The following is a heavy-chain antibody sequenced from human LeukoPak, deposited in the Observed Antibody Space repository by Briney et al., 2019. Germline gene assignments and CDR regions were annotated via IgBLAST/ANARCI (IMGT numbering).Heavy chain of an antibody. CDR3: VKVPRSGCCAFDI. Sequence: GGSLRLSCTASGFTFAGYGMHWVRQAPGKGLEWVALIIYDGSNKYHVDSVKGRFTVSRDNSKNTLYLQMNSLRAEDTAVYYCVKVPRSGCCAFDIWGLGTMVTVSS. CDR2: IIYDGSNK. V-gene: IGHV3-30*18. D-gene: IGHD6-19*01. J-gene: IGHJ3*02. CDR1: GFTFAGYG.